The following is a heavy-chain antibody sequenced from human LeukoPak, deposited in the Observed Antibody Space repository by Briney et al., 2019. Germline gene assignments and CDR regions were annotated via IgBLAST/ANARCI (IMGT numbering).Heavy chain of an antibody. V-gene: IGHV3-21*01. J-gene: IGHJ4*02. Sequence: PGGSLRLSCAASGFTFSSYSMNWVRQAPGKGLEWVSSISSSSSYIYYADSVKGRFTISSDNAKNSLFLQMDSLRAEDTAVYYCARGKLGSGWYEDLFDYWGQGTLVTVSS. D-gene: IGHD6-13*01. CDR1: GFTFSSYS. CDR3: ARGKLGSGWYEDLFDY. CDR2: ISSSSSYI.